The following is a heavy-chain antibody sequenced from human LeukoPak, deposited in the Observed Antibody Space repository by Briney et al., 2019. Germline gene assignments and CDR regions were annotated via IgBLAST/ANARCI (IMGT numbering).Heavy chain of an antibody. J-gene: IGHJ4*02. CDR3: ARHLNYYLDY. Sequence: GGSLRLSCAASGFTFSNDWMTWVRQAPGKGLEWVANIKKDGSRKNYVDSVEGRFTISRDNAKNSVYLQMNSLRAEDTAVYYCARHLNYYLDYWGQGTLVTVSS. CDR1: GFTFSNDW. V-gene: IGHV3-7*01. CDR2: IKKDGSRK. D-gene: IGHD3-10*01.